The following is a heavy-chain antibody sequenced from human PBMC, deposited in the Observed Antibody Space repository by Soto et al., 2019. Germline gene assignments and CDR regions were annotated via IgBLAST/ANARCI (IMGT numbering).Heavy chain of an antibody. Sequence: GGSLRLSCAASGCTFSSYWMHWVRQAPGKGLVWVSRINSDGSNTNYADSVKGRFTISRDNAKNTLYLQMNSLRAEDTAVYYCTRSGSSPYYYGMDVWGQGTTVTVSS. CDR3: TRSGSSPYYYGMDV. V-gene: IGHV3-74*01. CDR2: INSDGSNT. D-gene: IGHD6-6*01. CDR1: GCTFSSYW. J-gene: IGHJ6*02.